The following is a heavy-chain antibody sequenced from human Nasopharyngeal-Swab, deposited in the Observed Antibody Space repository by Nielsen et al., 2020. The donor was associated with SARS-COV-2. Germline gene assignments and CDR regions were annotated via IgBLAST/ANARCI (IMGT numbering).Heavy chain of an antibody. V-gene: IGHV4-59*01. D-gene: IGHD3-16*01. Sequence: RQAPGKGLEWIGYIYYSGSTNYNPSLKSRVTISVDTSKNQFSLKLSSVTAADTAVYYCAIGGGGSYYYGMDVWGQGTRSPSP. CDR2: IYYSGST. J-gene: IGHJ6*02. CDR3: AIGGGGSYYYGMDV.